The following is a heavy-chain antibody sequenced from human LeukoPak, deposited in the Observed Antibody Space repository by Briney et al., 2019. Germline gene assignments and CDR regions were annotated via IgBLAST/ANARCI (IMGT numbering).Heavy chain of an antibody. CDR3: ARVRRYYDSSGYPLTSRLSLDFDY. J-gene: IGHJ4*02. D-gene: IGHD3-22*01. CDR1: GFTFSSCW. Sequence: GGSLRLSCAASGFTFSSCWMHWVRQAPGKGLVWVSRINSDGSSTSYADSVKGRFTISRDNAKNTLYLQMNSLRAEDTAVYYCARVRRYYDSSGYPLTSRLSLDFDYWGQGTLVTVSS. V-gene: IGHV3-74*01. CDR2: INSDGSST.